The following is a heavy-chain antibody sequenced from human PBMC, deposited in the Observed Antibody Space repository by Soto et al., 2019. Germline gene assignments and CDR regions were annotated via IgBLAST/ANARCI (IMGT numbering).Heavy chain of an antibody. Sequence: GGALRLSCSASGFTFSSYGMSWVRQAPGKGLEWVAGIPVIGERRYYADSVKGRFTISRDNAKNTLYLQMNSLRVEDAAVYFCAREGDRYGTVCFDSWGQGTLVTGSS. J-gene: IGHJ4*02. CDR1: GFTFSSYG. V-gene: IGHV3-23*01. D-gene: IGHD1-1*01. CDR2: IPVIGERR. CDR3: AREGDRYGTVCFDS.